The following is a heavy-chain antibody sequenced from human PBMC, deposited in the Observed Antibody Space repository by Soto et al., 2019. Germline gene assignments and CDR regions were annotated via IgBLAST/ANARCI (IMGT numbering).Heavy chain of an antibody. J-gene: IGHJ6*02. Sequence: GGSLRLSCAASGFTFSSYGMHWVRQAPGKGLEWVAVISYDGSNKYYADSVKGRFTISRDNSKNTLYLQMNSLRAEDTAVYYCAKDLVHYDFWSGSYYYYGMDVWGQGTTVTVSS. D-gene: IGHD3-3*01. CDR3: AKDLVHYDFWSGSYYYYGMDV. V-gene: IGHV3-30*18. CDR2: ISYDGSNK. CDR1: GFTFSSYG.